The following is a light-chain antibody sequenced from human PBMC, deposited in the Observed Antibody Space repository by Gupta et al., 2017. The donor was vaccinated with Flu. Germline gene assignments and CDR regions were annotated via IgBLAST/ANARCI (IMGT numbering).Light chain of an antibody. CDR1: QGISNY. Sequence: DIQLTQSPSFLSASVGDEVSITCRASQGISNYLAWYQHKPGKAPKLLIYVASSLQSGVPSRFSGSESGTEFTLTISTLQPEDFATYYCQQRDRYPHTFGQGTKLEIK. CDR3: QQRDRYPHT. CDR2: VAS. V-gene: IGKV1-9*01. J-gene: IGKJ2*01.